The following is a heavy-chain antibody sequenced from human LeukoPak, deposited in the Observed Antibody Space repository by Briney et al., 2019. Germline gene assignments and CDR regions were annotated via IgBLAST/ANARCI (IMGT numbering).Heavy chain of an antibody. CDR2: INPSAGGT. J-gene: IGHJ4*02. V-gene: IGHV1-46*01. CDR1: GYTLSTYY. D-gene: IGHD5-12*01. CDR3: ARALEDYSGHDYGLDY. Sequence: KASGYTLSTYYMHWVRQAPGQGPDWMGIINPSAGGTSYAQKFQGRVTMTRDTSTSTVYMELSSLRSEDTAVYYCARALEDYSGHDYGLDYWGQGTLVTVSS.